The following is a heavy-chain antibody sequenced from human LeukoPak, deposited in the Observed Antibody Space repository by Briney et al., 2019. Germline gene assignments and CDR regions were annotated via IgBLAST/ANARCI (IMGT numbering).Heavy chain of an antibody. Sequence: GASVKVSCKASGYTFTNYGISWVRQAPGQGLEWRGWISAYNGNTNYAQKLQGRVTVTTDTSTSTAYMELRSLRSDGTAVYYCARDLGSEIAEPFDHWGQGTLVTVSS. D-gene: IGHD6-13*01. CDR3: ARDLGSEIAEPFDH. CDR2: ISAYNGNT. V-gene: IGHV1-18*01. J-gene: IGHJ4*02. CDR1: GYTFTNYG.